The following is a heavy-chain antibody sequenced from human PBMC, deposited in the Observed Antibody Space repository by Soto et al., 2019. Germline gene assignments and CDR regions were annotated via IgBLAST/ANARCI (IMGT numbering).Heavy chain of an antibody. J-gene: IGHJ2*01. CDR2: INPSGGST. Sequence: QVQLVQSGAEVKKPGASVKVSCKASGYTFTSYYMHWVRQAPGQGLEWMGIINPSGGSTSYAQKFQGRVXXTRDTXTSXXXXXLSXLRSEDTAVYYCARDLSGRPWYFDLWGRGTLVTVSS. V-gene: IGHV1-46*03. CDR3: ARDLSGRPWYFDL. CDR1: GYTFTSYY.